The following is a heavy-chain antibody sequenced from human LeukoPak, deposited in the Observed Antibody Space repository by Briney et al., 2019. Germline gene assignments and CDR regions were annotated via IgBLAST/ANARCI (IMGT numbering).Heavy chain of an antibody. CDR3: ARRGRHDAFDI. CDR1: GGSISSYY. V-gene: IGHV4-59*12. J-gene: IGHJ3*02. CDR2: IYYSGST. Sequence: SETLSLTCTVSGGSISSYYWSWIRQPPGKGLEWIGYIYYSGSTNYNPSLKSRVTISVDTSKNQFSLKLSSVTAADTAVYYCARRGRHDAFDIWGQGTMATVSS.